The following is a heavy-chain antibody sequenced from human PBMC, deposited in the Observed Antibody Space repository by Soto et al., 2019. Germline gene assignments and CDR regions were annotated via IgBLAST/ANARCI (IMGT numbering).Heavy chain of an antibody. D-gene: IGHD3-16*02. Sequence: QMQLVQSGPEVKKPGTSVKVSCKASGFTFTSSAVQWVRQARGQRLEWIGWIVVGSGNTNYAQKFQERVTITMDMSTSTAYMELSSLRSEDTAGYYCAAGNDYVWGSYRSDDAFDIWGQGTMVTVSS. CDR2: IVVGSGNT. V-gene: IGHV1-58*01. J-gene: IGHJ3*02. CDR3: AAGNDYVWGSYRSDDAFDI. CDR1: GFTFTSSA.